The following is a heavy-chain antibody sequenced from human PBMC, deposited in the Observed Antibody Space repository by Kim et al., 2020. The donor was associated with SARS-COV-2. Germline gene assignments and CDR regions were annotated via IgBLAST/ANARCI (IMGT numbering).Heavy chain of an antibody. Sequence: ASVKVSCKASGYTFTSYGISWVRQAPGQGLEWMGWISAYNGNTNYAQKLQGRVTMTTDTSTSTAYMELRSLRSDDTAVYYCARGGVAWHGHESKYYYYYGMDVWGQGTTVTVSS. D-gene: IGHD3-10*01. CDR2: ISAYNGNT. V-gene: IGHV1-18*01. J-gene: IGHJ6*02. CDR1: GYTFTSYG. CDR3: ARGGVAWHGHESKYYYYYGMDV.